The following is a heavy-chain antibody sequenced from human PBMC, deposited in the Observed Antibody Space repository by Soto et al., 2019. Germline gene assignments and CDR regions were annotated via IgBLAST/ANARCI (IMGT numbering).Heavy chain of an antibody. D-gene: IGHD6-6*01. J-gene: IGHJ5*02. Sequence: GASVKVSCLASGGSFSIYAISWVRQAPGQGLEWVGGIIPIFGTANYAQKFQGRVTITADESTSTAYMELSSLRSEDTAVYYCARDSTRIAARPPYNWFDPWGQGTLVTVSS. CDR1: GGSFSIYA. CDR2: IIPIFGTA. CDR3: ARDSTRIAARPPYNWFDP. V-gene: IGHV1-69*13.